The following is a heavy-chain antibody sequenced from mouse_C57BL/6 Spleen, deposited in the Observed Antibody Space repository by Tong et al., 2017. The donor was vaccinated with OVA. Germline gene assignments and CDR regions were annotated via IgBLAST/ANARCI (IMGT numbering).Heavy chain of an antibody. V-gene: IGHV1-80*01. D-gene: IGHD1-1*01. Sequence: VQLQEPGAELVRPGSSVKISCKASGYAFSSYWMNWVKQRPGQGLEWIGQIYPGDGDTNYNGKFKGKATLTADKSYSTAYMQLSSLTSEDAAVYFCARFYYGSLFDYWGQGTTLTVSS. CDR2: IYPGDGDT. CDR3: ARFYYGSLFDY. J-gene: IGHJ2*01. CDR1: GYAFSSYW.